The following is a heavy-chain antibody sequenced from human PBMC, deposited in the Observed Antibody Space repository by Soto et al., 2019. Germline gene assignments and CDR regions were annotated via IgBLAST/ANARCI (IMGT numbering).Heavy chain of an antibody. Sequence: SETLSLTCTVSGGSISSYYWSWIRQPPGKGLEWIGYIYYSGSTNYTPSLKSRVTLSVDTSKNQFSLKLSSVTAADTAVYYCARDGDDDFWSGQFDYWGQGTLVTVSS. D-gene: IGHD3-3*01. CDR3: ARDGDDDFWSGQFDY. CDR1: GGSISSYY. J-gene: IGHJ4*02. CDR2: IYYSGST. V-gene: IGHV4-59*01.